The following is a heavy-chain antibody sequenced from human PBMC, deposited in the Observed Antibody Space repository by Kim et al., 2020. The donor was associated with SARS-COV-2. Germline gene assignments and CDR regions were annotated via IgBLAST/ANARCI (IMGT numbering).Heavy chain of an antibody. V-gene: IGHV3-48*03. D-gene: IGHD6-13*01. CDR3: ARDPYSSSYNYYGMDV. J-gene: IGHJ6*02. CDR1: GFTFSSYE. Sequence: GGSLRLSCAASGFTFSSYEMNWVRQAPGKGLEWVSYISSSGSTIYYADSVKGRFTISRDNAKNSLYLQMNSLRAEDTAVLFCARDPYSSSYNYYGMDVWGQGTTVTVSS. CDR2: ISSSGSTI.